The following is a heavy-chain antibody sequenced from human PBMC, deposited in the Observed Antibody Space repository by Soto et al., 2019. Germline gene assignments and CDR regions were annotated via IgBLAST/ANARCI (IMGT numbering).Heavy chain of an antibody. CDR1: GFAFSSYW. CDR3: VRAKEAAYSA. CDR2: IKQNGSVK. Sequence: GGSLRLSCAASGFAFSSYWMSWVSQSPGKGLEWVANIKQNGSVKYYVDSVKGRFTISRDNAKNSLFLQMNSLRAEDTAVYYCVRAKEAAYSAWGQGNLFPVSS. D-gene: IGHD6-13*01. V-gene: IGHV3-7*01. J-gene: IGHJ1*01.